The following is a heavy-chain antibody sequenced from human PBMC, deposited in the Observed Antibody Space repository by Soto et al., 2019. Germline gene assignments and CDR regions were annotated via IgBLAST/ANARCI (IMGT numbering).Heavy chain of an antibody. V-gene: IGHV4-31*03. J-gene: IGHJ4*02. CDR3: ARDSHYGDYELVFDY. Sequence: QVQLQESGPGLVKPSQTLSLTCTVSGGSISSGGYYWSWIRQHPGKGLEWIGYIYYSGSTYYNPSLKSRLTISVDTSKNQFSLKLSSVTAADTAVYYCARDSHYGDYELVFDYWGQRTLVTVSS. CDR2: IYYSGST. D-gene: IGHD4-17*01. CDR1: GGSISSGGYY.